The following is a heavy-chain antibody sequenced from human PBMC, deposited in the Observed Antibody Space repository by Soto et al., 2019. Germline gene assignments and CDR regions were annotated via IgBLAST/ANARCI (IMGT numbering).Heavy chain of an antibody. CDR2: ISGSGGST. Sequence: GSLRLSCAASGFTFSSYAMSWVRQAPGKGLEWVSAISGSGGSTYYADSVKGRFTISRDNSKNTLYLQMNSLRAEDTAVYYCAKDSGWGVYYYYYYYMDVWGKGTTVTVS. CDR1: GFTFSSYA. CDR3: AKDSGWGVYYYYYYYMDV. V-gene: IGHV3-23*01. D-gene: IGHD1-26*01. J-gene: IGHJ6*03.